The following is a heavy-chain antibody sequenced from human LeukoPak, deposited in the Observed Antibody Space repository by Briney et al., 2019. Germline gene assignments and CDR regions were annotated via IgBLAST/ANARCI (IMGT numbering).Heavy chain of an antibody. CDR3: ARDVEQWLVRVYYFDY. CDR1: GFTFNNFW. J-gene: IGHJ4*02. Sequence: GGSLRLSCAASGFTFNNFWMAWVRQAPGKGLEWVANIKEDGSEQYYVDSVQGRFTISRDNARKSLFLQMSSLRAEDTAVYYCARDVEQWLVRVYYFDYWGQGTLVTVSS. CDR2: IKEDGSEQ. D-gene: IGHD6-19*01. V-gene: IGHV3-7*01.